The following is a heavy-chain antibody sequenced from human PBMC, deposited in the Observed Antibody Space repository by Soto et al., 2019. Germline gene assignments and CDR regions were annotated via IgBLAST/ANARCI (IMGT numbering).Heavy chain of an antibody. CDR3: ARVNEWLGALEY. J-gene: IGHJ4*02. D-gene: IGHD6-19*01. CDR1: GYTFTSYD. Sequence: QVQLVQSGAEVKKPGASVKVSCKASGYTFTSYDINWVRQATGQGLEWMGWMNPNGGNTGYAQKFQGRVTMTMNTSINTAYMELSSLRSEDTAVYYCARVNEWLGALEYWGQGTLVTVSS. V-gene: IGHV1-8*01. CDR2: MNPNGGNT.